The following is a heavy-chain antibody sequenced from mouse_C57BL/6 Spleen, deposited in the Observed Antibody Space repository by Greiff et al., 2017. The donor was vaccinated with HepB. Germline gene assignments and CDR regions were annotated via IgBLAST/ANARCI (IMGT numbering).Heavy chain of an antibody. CDR3: ASYDYDEWFAY. J-gene: IGHJ3*01. V-gene: IGHV5-17*01. CDR2: ISSGSSTI. CDR1: GFTFSDYG. D-gene: IGHD2-4*01. Sequence: EVQVVESGGGLVKPGGSLKLSCAASGFTFSDYGMHWVRQAPEKGLEWVAYISSGSSTIYYADTVKGRFTISRDNAKNTLFLQMTSLRSEDTAMYYCASYDYDEWFAYWGQGTLVTVSA.